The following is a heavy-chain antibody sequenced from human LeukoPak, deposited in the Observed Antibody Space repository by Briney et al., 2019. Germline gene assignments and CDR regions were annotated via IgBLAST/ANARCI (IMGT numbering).Heavy chain of an antibody. Sequence: GASVKVFCKASGYTFTSYGISWVRQAPGQGLEWMGWISAYNGNTNYAQKLQGRVTMTTDTSTSTAYMELRSLRSDDTAVYYCARAPVGYYDSSGYPYFDYWGQGTLVTVSS. V-gene: IGHV1-18*01. CDR2: ISAYNGNT. D-gene: IGHD3-22*01. CDR1: GYTFTSYG. CDR3: ARAPVGYYDSSGYPYFDY. J-gene: IGHJ4*02.